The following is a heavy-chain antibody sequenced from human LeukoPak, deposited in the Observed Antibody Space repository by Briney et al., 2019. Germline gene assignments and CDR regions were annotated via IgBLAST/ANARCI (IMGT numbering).Heavy chain of an antibody. J-gene: IGHJ4*02. V-gene: IGHV3-20*04. Sequence: GGSLRLSCAAPGFTFDVYGMSWVRQAPGKGLEWVSGINWNGGSTGYADSVKGRFTISRDNAKNSLSLQMNSLRAEDTALYYCARGREPYSSGWYDGWGQGTLVTVSS. CDR3: ARGREPYSSGWYDG. CDR2: INWNGGST. D-gene: IGHD6-19*01. CDR1: GFTFDVYG.